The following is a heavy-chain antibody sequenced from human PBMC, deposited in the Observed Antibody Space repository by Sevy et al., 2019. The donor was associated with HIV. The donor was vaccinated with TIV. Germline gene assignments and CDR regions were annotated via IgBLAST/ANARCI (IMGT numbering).Heavy chain of an antibody. CDR1: GFTFSSYS. V-gene: IGHV3-48*02. CDR2: ISSSSSTI. Sequence: GGSLRLSCAASGFTFSSYSMNWVRQAPGKGLEWVSYISSSSSTIYYADSVKGRFTISRDNAKNSLYLQMNSLRDEDTAVYYCVSASYSSGWYPKQYYYYYGMDVWGQGTTVTVSS. CDR3: VSASYSSGWYPKQYYYYYGMDV. J-gene: IGHJ6*02. D-gene: IGHD6-19*01.